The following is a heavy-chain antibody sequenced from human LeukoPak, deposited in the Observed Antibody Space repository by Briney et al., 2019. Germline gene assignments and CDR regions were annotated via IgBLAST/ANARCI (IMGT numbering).Heavy chain of an antibody. CDR2: ISGSGGST. D-gene: IGHD2-2*01. CDR3: AKDGIYCSSTSCYIDY. J-gene: IGHJ4*02. V-gene: IGHV3-23*01. Sequence: GGSLRLSCAASGFTFSSYAMSWVRQAPGKGLEWVSAISGSGGSTYYADSVKGRFTISRDNSKNTLYLQMNSLRAEDTAVYYCAKDGIYCSSTSCYIDYWGQGTLVTVSS. CDR1: GFTFSSYA.